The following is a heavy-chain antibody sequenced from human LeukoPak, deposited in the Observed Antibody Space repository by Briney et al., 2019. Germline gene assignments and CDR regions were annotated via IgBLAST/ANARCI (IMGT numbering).Heavy chain of an antibody. Sequence: GGSLRLSCAASGFTFSSYDMHWVRQATGKGLEWVSAIGTAGDTYYPDSVKGRFTISRDNSQDTLYVQMTSLRAEDTAVYYCAKDPVAVAGNNYYRMDVWGQGTTVTVSS. J-gene: IGHJ6*02. CDR1: GFTFSSYD. CDR2: IGTAGDT. V-gene: IGHV3-13*04. CDR3: AKDPVAVAGNNYYRMDV. D-gene: IGHD6-19*01.